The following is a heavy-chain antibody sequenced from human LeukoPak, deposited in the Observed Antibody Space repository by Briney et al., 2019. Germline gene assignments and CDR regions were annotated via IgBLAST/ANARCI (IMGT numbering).Heavy chain of an antibody. CDR1: GLTFSSYG. J-gene: IGHJ4*02. CDR3: ARGGQGNWPTPFDY. Sequence: GGTLRLSCAASGLTFSSYGMSWVRQAPGRGLEWVSAISTTGGTTYYADSVRGRFTISRDNSRNTLYLQMNSLRAEDTAIYYCARGGQGNWPTPFDYWGQGTLVTVSS. V-gene: IGHV3-23*01. D-gene: IGHD1-1*01. CDR2: ISTTGGTT.